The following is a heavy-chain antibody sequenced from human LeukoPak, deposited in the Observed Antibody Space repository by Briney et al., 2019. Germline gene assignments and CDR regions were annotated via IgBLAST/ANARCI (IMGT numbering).Heavy chain of an antibody. D-gene: IGHD2-21*02. CDR1: GGSISSSSYY. Sequence: SETLSLTCTVSGGSISSSSYYWGWIRQPPGKGLEWIGSIYYSGSTYYNPCLKSRVTISLDTSKNQFSMKLSSVTAADTAVYYCASLAYCGGDCYYPYYFDYWGQGTLVTVSS. CDR3: ASLAYCGGDCYYPYYFDY. J-gene: IGHJ4*02. CDR2: IYYSGST. V-gene: IGHV4-39*01.